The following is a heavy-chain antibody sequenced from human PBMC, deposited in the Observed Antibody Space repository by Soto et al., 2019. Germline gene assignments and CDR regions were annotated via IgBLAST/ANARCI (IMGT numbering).Heavy chain of an antibody. CDR3: ARDKNGDYDSAFDI. CDR1: GGTLSSYA. CDR2: IIPIFGTA. Sequence: GASVKVSCKASGGTLSSYAISWVRQAPGQGHEWMGGIIPIFGTANYAQKFQGRVTITADESTSTAYMELSSLRSEDTAVYYCARDKNGDYDSAFDIWGQGTMVTVSS. V-gene: IGHV1-69*13. D-gene: IGHD4-17*01. J-gene: IGHJ3*02.